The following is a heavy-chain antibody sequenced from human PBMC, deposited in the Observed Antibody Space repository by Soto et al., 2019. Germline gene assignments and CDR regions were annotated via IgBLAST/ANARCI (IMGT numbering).Heavy chain of an antibody. D-gene: IGHD4-17*01. CDR2: IYYSGST. V-gene: IGHV4-59*01. CDR3: AREGRFYGEAGGAFDI. Sequence: SQTLPLTCTVSGGSISSYYGSWIRQPPGKGLEWIGYIYYSGSTNYNPSLKSRVTISVDTSKNQFSLKLSSVTAADTAVYYCAREGRFYGEAGGAFDIWGQGTMVTVSS. J-gene: IGHJ3*02. CDR1: GGSISSYY.